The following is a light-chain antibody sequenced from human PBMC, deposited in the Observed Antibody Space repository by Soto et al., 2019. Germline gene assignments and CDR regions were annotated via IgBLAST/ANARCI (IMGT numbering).Light chain of an antibody. CDR3: QQYDNLPPLFT. Sequence: DIQMTQSPSSLSASVGDRVTITCQASQDSSNYLNWYQQKPGKAPKLLIYDASNLETGVPSRFSGSGSGTDFTFTISSLQPEDIATYYCQQYDNLPPLFTFGPGTKVDIK. CDR1: QDSSNY. CDR2: DAS. V-gene: IGKV1-33*01. J-gene: IGKJ3*01.